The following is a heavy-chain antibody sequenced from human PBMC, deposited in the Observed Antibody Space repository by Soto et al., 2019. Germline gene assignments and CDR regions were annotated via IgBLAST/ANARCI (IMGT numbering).Heavy chain of an antibody. CDR1: GGSISSADFF. D-gene: IGHD3-10*01. CDR2: IYYSGTT. CDR3: AREPYLPMARNDF. V-gene: IGHV4-30-4*01. Sequence: SETLSLTCTVSGGSISSADFFWTWLRQPPGKGLEWLGYIYYSGTTYYNPPLKGRLIISIDTSRNQFSLSLNSVTAADTAVYFCAREPYLPMARNDFGGQGAQVTV. J-gene: IGHJ4*02.